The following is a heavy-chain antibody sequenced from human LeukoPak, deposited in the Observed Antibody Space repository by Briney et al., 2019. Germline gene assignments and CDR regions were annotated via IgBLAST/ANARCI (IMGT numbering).Heavy chain of an antibody. Sequence: PSETLSLTCSVPGGSISNNYWSWIRQPPRKGLEWIGYIYYSGSTKYNSSLKSRVTISVQTSNTQFSLKLSSVTAADTAVYYCARSSSILTIPSFDYWGRGTLVSVSS. CDR2: IYYSGST. V-gene: IGHV4-59*01. CDR1: GGSISNNY. J-gene: IGHJ4*02. D-gene: IGHD5-24*01. CDR3: ARSSSILTIPSFDY.